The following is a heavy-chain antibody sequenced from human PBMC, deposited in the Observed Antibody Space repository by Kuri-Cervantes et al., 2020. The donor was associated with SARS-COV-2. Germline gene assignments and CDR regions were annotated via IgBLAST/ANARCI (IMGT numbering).Heavy chain of an antibody. Sequence: GGSLRLSCAASGFTFDDYAMHWVRQAPGKGLEWVSGISWSSGSIGYADSVKGRFTTSRDNAKNSLYLQMNSLRAEDMALYYCAKGGYNWNYDAFDIWGQGTMVTVSS. J-gene: IGHJ3*02. CDR2: ISWSSGSI. V-gene: IGHV3-9*03. D-gene: IGHD1-7*01. CDR1: GFTFDDYA. CDR3: AKGGYNWNYDAFDI.